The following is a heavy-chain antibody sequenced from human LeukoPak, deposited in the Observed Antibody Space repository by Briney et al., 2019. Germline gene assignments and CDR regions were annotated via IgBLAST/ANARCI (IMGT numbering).Heavy chain of an antibody. CDR1: GFSISDHF. CDR2: ITPEKTF. D-gene: IGHD5-12*01. CDR3: ARVPGGYDTLYDY. V-gene: IGHV3-69-1*02. J-gene: IGHJ4*02. Sequence: GGSLRLSCAASGFSISDHFMSWVRQAPGKAPEWVSYITPEKTFHYIDSVKGRFTTSRDNAKNSLYLQMNSLSAEDTAVYYCARVPGGYDTLYDYWGQGTLVTVSS.